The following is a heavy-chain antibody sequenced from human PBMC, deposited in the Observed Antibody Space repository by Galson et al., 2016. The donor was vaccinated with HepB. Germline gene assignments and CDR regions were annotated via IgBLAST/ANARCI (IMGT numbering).Heavy chain of an antibody. Sequence: TLSLTCTVSGDSTSSDGYYWGWIRQPAGKGLEWLGRIYTTGTTSYNPSLKSRIAVSLDTSKNQFSLKLTSVTAADTAVYFCTRADPYFYYGLDVWGQGTLVTVS. CDR3: TRADPYFYYGLDV. V-gene: IGHV4-61*02. J-gene: IGHJ6*02. CDR1: GDSTSSDGYY. CDR2: IYTTGTT.